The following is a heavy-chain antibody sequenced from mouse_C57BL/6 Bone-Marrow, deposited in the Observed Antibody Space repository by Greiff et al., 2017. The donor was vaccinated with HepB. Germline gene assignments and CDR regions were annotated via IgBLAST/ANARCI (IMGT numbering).Heavy chain of an antibody. CDR3: ARDAGYYGSRGYWYFDV. J-gene: IGHJ1*03. CDR2: SRNKANDYTT. V-gene: IGHV7-1*01. D-gene: IGHD1-1*01. CDR1: GFTFSDFY. Sequence: EVQGVESGGGLVQSGRSLRLSCATSGFTFSDFYMEWVRQAPGKGLEWIAASRNKANDYTTEYSASVKGRFIVSRDTSQSILYLQMNALRAEDTAIYYCARDAGYYGSRGYWYFDVWGTGTTVTVSS.